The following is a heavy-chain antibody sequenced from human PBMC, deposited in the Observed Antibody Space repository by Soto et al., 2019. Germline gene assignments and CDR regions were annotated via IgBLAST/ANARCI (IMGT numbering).Heavy chain of an antibody. J-gene: IGHJ3*02. D-gene: IGHD3-22*01. CDR1: GFTFSSYA. CDR2: ISGSGGST. Sequence: GGSLRLSCAASGFTFSSYAMSWVRQAPGKGLEWVSAISGSGGSTYYADSVKGRFTISRDNSKNTLYLQMNSLRAEDTAVYYCAATYYYDSSGYYPFDTWGQGTMVTVSS. V-gene: IGHV3-23*01. CDR3: AATYYYDSSGYYPFDT.